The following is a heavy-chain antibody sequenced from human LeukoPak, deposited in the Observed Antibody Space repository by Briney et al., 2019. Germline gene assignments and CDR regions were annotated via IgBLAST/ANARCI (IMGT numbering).Heavy chain of an antibody. J-gene: IGHJ3*02. CDR3: AKGSHYDSSGYYLDAFDI. Sequence: GRSLRLSCAASGFTFDDYAMHWVRQAPGKGLEWVSGISWNSGSIGYADSVKGRFTISRDNAKNSLYLQMNSLRAEDTALYYCAKGSHYDSSGYYLDAFDIWGQGTVVTVSS. CDR1: GFTFDDYA. CDR2: ISWNSGSI. D-gene: IGHD3-22*01. V-gene: IGHV3-9*01.